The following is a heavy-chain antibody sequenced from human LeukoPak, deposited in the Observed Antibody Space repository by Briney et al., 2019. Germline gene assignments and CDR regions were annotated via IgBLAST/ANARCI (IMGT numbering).Heavy chain of an antibody. CDR3: ARKGHYDFLRRGFDP. CDR1: GYTFTSYG. J-gene: IGHJ5*02. Sequence: ASVKVSCKASGYTFTSYGISWVRQAPGQGLEWMGWISAYNGNTNYAQKLQGRVTMTTDTSTSTAYMELRSLRSDDTAVYYCARKGHYDFLRRGFDPWGQGTLVTVSS. CDR2: ISAYNGNT. D-gene: IGHD3-3*01. V-gene: IGHV1-18*01.